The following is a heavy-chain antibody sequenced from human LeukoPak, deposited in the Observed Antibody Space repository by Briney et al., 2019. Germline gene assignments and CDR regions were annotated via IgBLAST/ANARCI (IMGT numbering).Heavy chain of an antibody. CDR3: ATGPGYSHNY. CDR2: VDPEDGET. D-gene: IGHD4-11*01. CDR1: GYTFTDYY. V-gene: IGHV1-69-2*01. J-gene: IGHJ4*02. Sequence: KVSCKVSGYTFTDYYMHWVQQAPEKGLEWMGYVDPEDGETFYAEKFQDRVTITADTSIDTTYMELSSLRSEDTAVYFCATGPGYSHNYWGQGTLVTVSS.